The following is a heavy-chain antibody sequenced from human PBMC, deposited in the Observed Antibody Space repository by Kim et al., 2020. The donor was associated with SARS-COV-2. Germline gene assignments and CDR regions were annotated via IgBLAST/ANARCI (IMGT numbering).Heavy chain of an antibody. CDR3: ARPPRPGYCSGGSCFSLGWYFDL. CDR1: GYSFTSYW. V-gene: IGHV5-51*01. J-gene: IGHJ2*01. Sequence: GESLKISCKGSGYSFTSYWIGWVRQMPGKGLEWMGIIYPGDSDTRYSPSFQGQVTISADKSISTAYLQWSSLKASDTAMYYCARPPRPGYCSGGSCFSLGWYFDLWGRGTLVTVSS. CDR2: IYPGDSDT. D-gene: IGHD2-15*01.